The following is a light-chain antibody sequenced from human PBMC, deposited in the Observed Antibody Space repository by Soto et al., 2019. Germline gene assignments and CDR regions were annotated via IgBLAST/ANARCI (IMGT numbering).Light chain of an antibody. CDR1: QSVSNN. J-gene: IGKJ1*01. V-gene: IGKV3-15*01. CDR3: QQYNNWPPWT. Sequence: ILMTQSPATLSVSPGERATLSCRASQSVSNNLAWYPQKPGQAPRLLIYDASTRATGIPARFSGSGSGTEFTLTISGLQSEDFEVYYCQQYNNWPPWTFGQGTKVEIK. CDR2: DAS.